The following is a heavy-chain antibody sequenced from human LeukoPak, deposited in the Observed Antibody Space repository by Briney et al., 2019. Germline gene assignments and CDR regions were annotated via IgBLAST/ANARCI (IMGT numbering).Heavy chain of an antibody. D-gene: IGHD2-2*01. CDR3: AKDRYCSSTSCTTFDY. Sequence: GGSLRLSCAASGFTFSSYGMHWVRQAPGKGLEWVAVISYDGSNKYYADSVKGRFTISRDNSKNTLYLQMNSLRAEDTAVYYCAKDRYCSSTSCTTFDYWGQGTLVTVSS. CDR1: GFTFSSYG. V-gene: IGHV3-30*18. J-gene: IGHJ4*02. CDR2: ISYDGSNK.